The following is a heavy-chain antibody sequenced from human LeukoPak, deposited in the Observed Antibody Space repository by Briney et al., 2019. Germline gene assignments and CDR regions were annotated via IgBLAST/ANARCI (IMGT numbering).Heavy chain of an antibody. CDR2: IFPGDSDT. CDR3: ARPNLMAASSNDAFDI. J-gene: IGHJ3*02. D-gene: IGHD6-13*01. CDR1: GYSFTTYW. V-gene: IGHV5-51*01. Sequence: GASLKISCKGSGYSFTTYWSCWGRQMPGKGPEGRAIIFPGDSDTRYSPSFRGQVTISADKSISTAYLQWRSLKASDTAMYYCARPNLMAASSNDAFDIWGQGTMVTVSS.